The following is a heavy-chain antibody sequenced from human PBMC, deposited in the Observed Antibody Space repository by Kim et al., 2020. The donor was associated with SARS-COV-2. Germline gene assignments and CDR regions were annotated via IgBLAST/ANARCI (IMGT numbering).Heavy chain of an antibody. D-gene: IGHD6-13*01. CDR1: GGSISSYY. V-gene: IGHV4-59*13. CDR3: ARFRQHQAT. J-gene: IGHJ5*02. CDR2: IYYSGST. Sequence: SETLSLTCTVSGGSISSYYWSWIRQPPGKGLEWIGYIYYSGSTNYNPSLKSRVTISVDTSKNQFSLKLSSVTAADTAVYYCARFRQHQATWGQGTLVTVSS.